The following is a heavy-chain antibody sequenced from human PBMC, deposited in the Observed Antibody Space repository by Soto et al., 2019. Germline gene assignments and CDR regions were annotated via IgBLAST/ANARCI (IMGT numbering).Heavy chain of an antibody. J-gene: IGHJ4*02. V-gene: IGHV4-30-2*01. Sequence: SETLSLTCAVSGGSISSGGYSWSWIRQPPGKGLEWIGYIYHSGSTYYNPSLKSRVTISVDRSKNQFSLKLSSVTAADTAVYYCARARYYGSGSRTPNYFDYWGQGTLVIVSS. CDR1: GGSISSGGYS. D-gene: IGHD3-10*01. CDR3: ARARYYGSGSRTPNYFDY. CDR2: IYHSGST.